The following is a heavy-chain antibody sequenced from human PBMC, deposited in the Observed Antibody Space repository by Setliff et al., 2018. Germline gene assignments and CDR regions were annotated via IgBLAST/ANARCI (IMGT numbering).Heavy chain of an antibody. CDR2: ISSSSSYI. CDR1: GFSFNDYA. V-gene: IGHV3-21*01. CDR3: ARAADSYGPPRSYMDV. D-gene: IGHD5-18*01. J-gene: IGHJ6*03. Sequence: PGGSLRLSCAASGFSFNDYAMHWVRQAPGKGLEWVSSISSSSSYIYYADSVQGRFTISRDNAKNSLYLQMNSLRAEDTAVYYCARAADSYGPPRSYMDVWGKGTTVTV.